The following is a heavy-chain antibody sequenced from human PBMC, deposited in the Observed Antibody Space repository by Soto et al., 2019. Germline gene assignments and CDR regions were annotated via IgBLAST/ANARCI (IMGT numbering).Heavy chain of an antibody. D-gene: IGHD6-13*01. CDR3: AKGGIAAAGDEIYYYYYMDV. V-gene: IGHV3-23*01. CDR2: ISGSGGST. CDR1: GFTFSSYA. Sequence: GGSLRLSCAASGFTFSSYAMSWVRQAPGKGLEWVSAISGSGGSTYYADSVKGRFTISRDNSKNTLYLQMNSLRAEDTAVYYCAKGGIAAAGDEIYYYYYMDVWGKGTTVTVSS. J-gene: IGHJ6*03.